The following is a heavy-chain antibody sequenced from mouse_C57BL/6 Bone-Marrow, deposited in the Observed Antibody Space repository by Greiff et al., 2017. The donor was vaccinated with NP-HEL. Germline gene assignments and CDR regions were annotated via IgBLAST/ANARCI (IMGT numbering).Heavy chain of an antibody. CDR3: ARPELGRYFDY. CDR1: GFTFSSYG. Sequence: DVQLVESGGDLVKPGGSLKLSCAASGFTFSSYGMSWVRQTPDKRLEWVATISSGGSYTYYPDSVKGRFTISRDNAKNTLYLQMSSLKSEDTAMYYCARPELGRYFDYWGQGTTLTVSS. D-gene: IGHD4-1*01. V-gene: IGHV5-6*01. CDR2: ISSGGSYT. J-gene: IGHJ2*01.